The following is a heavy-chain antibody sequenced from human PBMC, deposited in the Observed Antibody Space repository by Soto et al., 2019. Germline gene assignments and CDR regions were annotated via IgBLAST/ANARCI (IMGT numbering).Heavy chain of an antibody. J-gene: IGHJ1*01. CDR3: ARGGYCISGRCPPLH. D-gene: IGHD2-15*01. V-gene: IGHV3-30-3*01. Sequence: QVHLMESGGSVVQPGRSLRLSCAASGFIFSTDAMHWVRQAPGKGLEWVAIISYDGSNKNIADSVKGRFTLSRDNSRSTLYLQMNSLRAEDTATYYCARGGYCISGRCPPLHGGQGTLVTVSS. CDR1: GFIFSTDA. CDR2: ISYDGSNK.